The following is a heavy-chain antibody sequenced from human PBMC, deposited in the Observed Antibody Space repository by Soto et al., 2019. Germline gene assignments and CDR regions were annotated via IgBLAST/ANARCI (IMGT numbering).Heavy chain of an antibody. CDR3: ARGGLERRLDY. CDR1: GFTFSSYW. V-gene: IGHV3-74*03. Sequence: XXSLRLSCAASGFTFSSYWMHWVLQAPGKGLVWVSRITSDGSSTTYADSVKGRFTISRDNAKNTLYLQMKSLRAEDTAVYYCARGGLERRLDYWGQGTLVTVSS. D-gene: IGHD1-1*01. J-gene: IGHJ4*02. CDR2: ITSDGSST.